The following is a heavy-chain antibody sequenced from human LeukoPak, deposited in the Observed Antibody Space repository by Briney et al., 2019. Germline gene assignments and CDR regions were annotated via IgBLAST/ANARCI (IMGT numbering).Heavy chain of an antibody. CDR2: TYYRSKWYN. D-gene: IGHD4-11*01. J-gene: IGHJ6*02. V-gene: IGHV6-1*01. CDR1: GDSVSSNSAA. Sequence: PSQTLSLTCAISGDSVSSNSAAWNWIRQSPSRGPEWLGRTYYRSKWYNDYAVSAKSRITINPDTSKNQFSLHLSSVTPEDTAVYYCAREGDYKVGHYYYGLDVWGQGTTVTVSS. CDR3: AREGDYKVGHYYYGLDV.